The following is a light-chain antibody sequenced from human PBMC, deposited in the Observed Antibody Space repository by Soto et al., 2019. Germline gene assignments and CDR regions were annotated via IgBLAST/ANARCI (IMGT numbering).Light chain of an antibody. CDR2: SAS. J-gene: IGKJ4*01. Sequence: DIQLTQSPSSLSASVGDRVTITCRASQAIRTYLARYQKKPGKAPSLLVYSASTLQSGVPSRFSGSGSGTQFTLTITGLQPEDLATYYCQHLKSSFPLSFGGGTKVEIK. CDR3: QHLKSSFPLS. CDR1: QAIRTY. V-gene: IGKV1-9*01.